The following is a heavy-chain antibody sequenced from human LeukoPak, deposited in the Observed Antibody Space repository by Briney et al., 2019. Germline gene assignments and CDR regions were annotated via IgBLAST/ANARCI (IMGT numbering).Heavy chain of an antibody. CDR2: INPNSGDT. J-gene: IGHJ4*02. Sequence: ASVKVSCKASGYTFTGYYMHWVRQAPGQGLEWMGLINPNSGDTNYAQKFQGRVTMTRDTSISTAYMELRSLRSDDTAVYYCAKGEKPYLVNWGQGTLVTVSS. V-gene: IGHV1-2*02. CDR3: AKGEKPYLVN. CDR1: GYTFTGYY.